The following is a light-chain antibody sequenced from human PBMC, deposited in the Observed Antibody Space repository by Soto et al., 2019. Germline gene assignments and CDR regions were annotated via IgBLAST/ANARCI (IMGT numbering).Light chain of an antibody. Sequence: DIQMTQSPFSVSASVGERVIITCRASQNINRWLAWYQQKPGKAPQLLIYATSTLHSGVPSRFSGSGSGTDFTLTVSSLQPEDFATYYCQQANSFPHTLGGGTRVEIK. CDR3: QQANSFPHT. CDR1: QNINRW. V-gene: IGKV1-12*01. J-gene: IGKJ4*01. CDR2: ATS.